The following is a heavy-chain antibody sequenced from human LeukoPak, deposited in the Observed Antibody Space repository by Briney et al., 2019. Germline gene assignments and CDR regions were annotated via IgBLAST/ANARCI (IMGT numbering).Heavy chain of an antibody. V-gene: IGHV4-59*01. J-gene: IGHJ4*02. CDR1: GGSISSTNW. D-gene: IGHD3-10*01. CDR3: ARGGRITMVRGVISPFDY. CDR2: IYCSGST. Sequence: PSETLSLTCGVSGGSISSTNWWTWVRQPPGKGLEWIGYIYCSGSTNYNPSLKSRVTISVDTSKNQFSLKLSSVTAADTAVYYCARGGRITMVRGVISPFDYWGQGTLVTVSS.